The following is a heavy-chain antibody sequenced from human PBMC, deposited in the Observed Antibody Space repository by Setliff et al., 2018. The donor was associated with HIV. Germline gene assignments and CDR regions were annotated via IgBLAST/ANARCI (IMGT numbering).Heavy chain of an antibody. CDR3: ARASAAAGTGLDY. CDR1: GFTFKTYS. V-gene: IGHV3-48*01. J-gene: IGHJ4*02. D-gene: IGHD6-13*01. Sequence: HPSETLSLSCVGSGFTFKTYSMNWVRQAPGKGLEWLSYIKTDGGTTYDADSVEGRFTMTRDTSISTAYMELSRLRSDDTVVYYCARASAAAGTGLDYWGQGTLVTVSS. CDR2: IKTDGGTT.